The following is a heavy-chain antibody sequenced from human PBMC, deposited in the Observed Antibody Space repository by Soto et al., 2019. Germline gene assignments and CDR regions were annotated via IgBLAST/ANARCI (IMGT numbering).Heavy chain of an antibody. J-gene: IGHJ4*02. D-gene: IGHD3-3*01. CDR1: GFAFSSYW. CDR3: ASDQVFLDSRHIGGIGY. CDR2: INNDGSST. Sequence: EVQLVESGGGLVQPGGSLRLSCAASGFAFSSYWMYWVRQTPGKGLVWVSCINNDGSSTKHADSVKGRFTISRDNAQNTVSLEMTSLRAEDTAVYYCASDQVFLDSRHIGGIGYLGQGVLVSVS. V-gene: IGHV3-74*03.